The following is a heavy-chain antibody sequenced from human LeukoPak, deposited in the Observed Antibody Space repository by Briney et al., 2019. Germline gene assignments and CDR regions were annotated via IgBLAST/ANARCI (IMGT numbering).Heavy chain of an antibody. CDR2: IYYSGST. CDR1: GGSISSSSYY. D-gene: IGHD2-2*01. V-gene: IGHV4-39*07. CDR3: ARASYCSSTSCYEYFQH. J-gene: IGHJ1*01. Sequence: SETLSLTCTVSGGSISSSSYYWGWIRQPPGKGLEWIGSIYYSGSTYYNPSLKSRVTISVDTSKNQFSLKLSSVTAADTAVYYCARASYCSSTSCYEYFQHWGQGTLVTVSS.